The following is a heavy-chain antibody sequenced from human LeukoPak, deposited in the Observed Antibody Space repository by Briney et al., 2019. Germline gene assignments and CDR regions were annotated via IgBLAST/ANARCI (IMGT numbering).Heavy chain of an antibody. J-gene: IGHJ3*02. CDR2: ISGSGGST. CDR3: AKAKVQYYDLFDI. V-gene: IGHV3-23*01. D-gene: IGHD3-22*01. Sequence: PGGSLRLSCAASGFTFSSYAMSWVRQAPGKGLEWVSAISGSGGSTYYADSVKGRFTISRVNSKNTLYLQMNSLRAEDTAVYYCAKAKVQYYDLFDIWGQGTMVTVSS. CDR1: GFTFSSYA.